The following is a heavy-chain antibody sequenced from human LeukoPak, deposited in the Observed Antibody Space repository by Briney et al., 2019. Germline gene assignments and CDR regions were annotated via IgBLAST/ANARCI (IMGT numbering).Heavy chain of an antibody. Sequence: EASVKVSCKASGGTFSSYAISWVRQAPGQGLEWMGGIIPIFGTANYAQKFQGRVTITADESTRTAYMELSSLRSEDTAVYYCARGITGTLYYYYYYMDVWGKGTTVTVSS. CDR3: ARGITGTLYYYYYYMDV. D-gene: IGHD1-7*01. V-gene: IGHV1-69*13. CDR2: IIPIFGTA. J-gene: IGHJ6*03. CDR1: GGTFSSYA.